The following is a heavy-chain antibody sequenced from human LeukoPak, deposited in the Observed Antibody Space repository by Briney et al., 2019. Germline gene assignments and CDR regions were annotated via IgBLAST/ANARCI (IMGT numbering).Heavy chain of an antibody. CDR1: GFTFSSYA. J-gene: IGHJ4*02. Sequence: GGSLRLSCAASGFTFSSYAMNWVRQAPGKGLEWVSVISGSGGSTYYADSVKGRFTISRDNAKNSLYLQMNSLRAEDTAVYYCARRSGSYSNFDYWGQGTLVTVSP. V-gene: IGHV3-23*01. CDR3: ARRSGSYSNFDY. D-gene: IGHD3-10*01. CDR2: ISGSGGST.